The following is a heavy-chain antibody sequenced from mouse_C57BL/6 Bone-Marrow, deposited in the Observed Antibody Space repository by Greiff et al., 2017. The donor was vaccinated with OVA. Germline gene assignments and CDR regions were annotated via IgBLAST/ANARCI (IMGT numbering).Heavy chain of an antibody. CDR2: ILPGSGST. V-gene: IGHV1-9*01. CDR3: ASRWLLRRGYAMDY. Sequence: QVQLQQSGAELMKPGASVKLSCKATGYTFTGYWIEWVKQRPGHGPEWIGEILPGSGSTNYNEKFKGKATFTAATSSNTAYMQLSSLTTEDSAIYYCASRWLLRRGYAMDYWGQGTSVTVSS. J-gene: IGHJ4*01. CDR1: GYTFTGYW. D-gene: IGHD2-3*01.